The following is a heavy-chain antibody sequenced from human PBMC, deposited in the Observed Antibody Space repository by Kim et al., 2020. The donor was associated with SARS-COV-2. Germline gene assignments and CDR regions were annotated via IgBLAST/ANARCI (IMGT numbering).Heavy chain of an antibody. V-gene: IGHV3-30*18. D-gene: IGHD3-10*01. Sequence: GGSLRLSCAASGFTFSSYGMHWVRQAPGKGLEWVAVISYDGSNKYYADSVKGRFTISRDNSKNTLYLQMNSLRAEDTAVYYCAKEAGGAVYYFDYWGQGT. J-gene: IGHJ4*02. CDR3: AKEAGGAVYYFDY. CDR1: GFTFSSYG. CDR2: ISYDGSNK.